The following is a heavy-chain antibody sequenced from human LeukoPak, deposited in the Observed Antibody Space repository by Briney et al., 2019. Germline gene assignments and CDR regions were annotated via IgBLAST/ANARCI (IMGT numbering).Heavy chain of an antibody. CDR3: ARDPLPAAIEYFQH. CDR2: ISYDGSNK. D-gene: IGHD2-2*01. CDR1: GFTFSSYA. Sequence: GGSPRLSCAASGFTFSSYAMHWVRQAPGKGLEWVAVISYDGSNKYYADSVKGRFTISRDNSKNTLYLQMNSLRAEDTAVYYCARDPLPAAIEYFQHWGQGTLVTVSS. V-gene: IGHV3-30-3*01. J-gene: IGHJ1*01.